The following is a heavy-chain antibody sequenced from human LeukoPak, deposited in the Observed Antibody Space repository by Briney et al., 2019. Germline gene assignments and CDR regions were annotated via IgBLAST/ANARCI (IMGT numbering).Heavy chain of an antibody. D-gene: IGHD3-10*01. Sequence: PGGSLRLSCAASGFTFSSYGMHWVRQAPGKGLEWVAVISYDGSNKYYADSVKGRFTISRDNSKNTLYLQMNSLRAEDTAVYYCAKALVRGTNLGAFDIWGQGTMVTVSS. CDR3: AKALVRGTNLGAFDI. V-gene: IGHV3-30*18. CDR1: GFTFSSYG. CDR2: ISYDGSNK. J-gene: IGHJ3*02.